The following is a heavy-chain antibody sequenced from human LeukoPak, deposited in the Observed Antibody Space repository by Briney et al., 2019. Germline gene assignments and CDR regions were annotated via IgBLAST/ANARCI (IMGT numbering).Heavy chain of an antibody. CDR1: GGSISSYY. D-gene: IGHD4-17*01. J-gene: IGHJ4*02. V-gene: IGHV4-34*01. CDR3: ARGGAVTTSDFDY. Sequence: SETLSLTCTVSGGSISSYYWSWIRQPPGKGLEWIGEINHSGSTNYNPSLKSRVTILVDTSKNQFSLKLSSVTAADTAVYYCARGGAVTTSDFDYWGQGTLVTVSS. CDR2: INHSGST.